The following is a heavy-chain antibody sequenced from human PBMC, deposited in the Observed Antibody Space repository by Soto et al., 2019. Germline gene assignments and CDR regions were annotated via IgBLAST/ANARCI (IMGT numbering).Heavy chain of an antibody. V-gene: IGHV2-5*02. J-gene: IGHJ4*02. CDR3: AHRRRSAAFDY. Sequence: QITLKESGPTLVKPTQTVTLTCTFSGFLLSTSGVGVGWISQPPGTALDWLAVVFWDDDKRYSPSLKSRLTITKDPTKIQVVLTMTNRDPVDTATYYCAHRRRSAAFDYWVQGTLVTVSS. D-gene: IGHD6-19*01. CDR1: GFLLSTSGVG. CDR2: VFWDDDK.